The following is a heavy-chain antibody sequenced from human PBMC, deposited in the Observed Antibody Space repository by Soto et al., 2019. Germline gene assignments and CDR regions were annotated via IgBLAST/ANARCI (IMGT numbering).Heavy chain of an antibody. CDR3: ARYKSNYYYGMDV. CDR2: IYYSGST. V-gene: IGHV4-34*01. J-gene: IGHJ6*02. Sequence: SETLSLTCAVYGGSFSGYYWSWIRQPPGKGLEWIGSIYYSGSTYYNPSLKSRVTISVDTSKNQFSLKLSSVTAADTAVYYCARYKSNYYYGMDVWGQGTTVTVSS. D-gene: IGHD1-20*01. CDR1: GGSFSGYY.